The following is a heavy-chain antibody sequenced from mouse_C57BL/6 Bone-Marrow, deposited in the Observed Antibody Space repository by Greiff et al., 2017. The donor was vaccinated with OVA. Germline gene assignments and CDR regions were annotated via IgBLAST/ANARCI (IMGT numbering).Heavy chain of an antibody. J-gene: IGHJ3*01. CDR2: IDPSDSYT. D-gene: IGHD2-4*01. CDR3: ARKLRRGGFAY. Sequence: VQLQQPGAELVRPGTSVKLSCKASGYTFTSYWMHWVKQRPGQGLEWIGVIDPSDSYTNYNQKFKGKATLTVDTSSSPAYMQLSSLTSEDSAVYYCARKLRRGGFAYWGQGTLVTVSA. CDR1: GYTFTSYW. V-gene: IGHV1-59*01.